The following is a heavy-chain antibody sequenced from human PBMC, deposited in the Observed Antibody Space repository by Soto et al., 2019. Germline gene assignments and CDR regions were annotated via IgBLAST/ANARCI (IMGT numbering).Heavy chain of an antibody. V-gene: IGHV4-34*01. CDR2: INHSGST. CDR3: ARGREKYSSSWYERPHDY. J-gene: IGHJ4*02. D-gene: IGHD6-13*01. Sequence: PSETLSLTCAVYGLSFSGYYWSLIRQPPGKGLEWIGEINHSGSTNYNPSLKSRVTISVDTSKNQFSLKLSSVTAADTAVYYCARGREKYSSSWYERPHDYWGQGTLVTVSS. CDR1: GLSFSGYY.